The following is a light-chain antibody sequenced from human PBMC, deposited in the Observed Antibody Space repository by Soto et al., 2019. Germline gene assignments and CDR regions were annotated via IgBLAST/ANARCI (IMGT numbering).Light chain of an antibody. CDR2: GAS. CDR3: QQYSRTSPT. J-gene: IGKJ1*01. Sequence: VLTQSPGTVSLSPGERATLSCRASQSVNSNYLAWYQRIPGQAHRLLMYGASNRATGITDSFSGSGSGKDFILTTISLEHEDDAVEYCQQYSRTSPTFGQGTKVDIK. CDR1: QSVNSNY. V-gene: IGKV3-20*01.